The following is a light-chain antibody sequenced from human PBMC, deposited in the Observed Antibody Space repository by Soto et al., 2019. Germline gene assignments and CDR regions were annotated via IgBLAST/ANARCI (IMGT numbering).Light chain of an antibody. CDR3: QQSHSAPLT. Sequence: DLPMTQSPSTLSASVGDRVTITCRASQSINIYVNWFQQKPGKAPNLLIYTASSLQSGVPSRFSGSGSGTDFTLTISSLQPEDSATYYCQQSHSAPLTFGGGTKVEIK. V-gene: IGKV1-39*01. CDR2: TAS. J-gene: IGKJ4*01. CDR1: QSINIY.